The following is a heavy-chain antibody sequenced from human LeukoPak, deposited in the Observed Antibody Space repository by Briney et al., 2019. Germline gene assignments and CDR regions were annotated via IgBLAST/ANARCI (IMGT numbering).Heavy chain of an antibody. V-gene: IGHV4-39*01. CDR1: GGSISSSNYY. J-gene: IGHJ4*02. CDR3: ATRDVITSYYFDY. Sequence: SETLSLTCTVSGGSISSSNYYWGWIRHPPGKGLEWIGSLYYGGSTYYNPSLKSRVTISVDTSKKQFSLKLNSVTAADTAVYYCATRDVITSYYFDYWGQGTLVTVSS. D-gene: IGHD3-22*01. CDR2: LYYGGST.